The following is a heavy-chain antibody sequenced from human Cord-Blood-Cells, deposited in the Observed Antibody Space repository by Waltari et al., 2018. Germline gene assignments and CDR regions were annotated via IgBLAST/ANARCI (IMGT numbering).Heavy chain of an antibody. CDR3: TTEYSGYDLEAFPGSNYYYYMDV. V-gene: IGHV3-15*01. D-gene: IGHD5-12*01. Sequence: EVQLVESGGCLVKPGGSLSLSRPPSGFPFSNAWMSCVLLSPGPGLSWAGSIQSKTDVGTTDYAAPVKGRFTISRDDSKNTLYLQMNSLKTEDTAVYYCTTEYSGYDLEAFPGSNYYYYMDVWGKGTTVTVSS. CDR1: GFPFSNAW. J-gene: IGHJ6*03. CDR2: IQSKTDVGTT.